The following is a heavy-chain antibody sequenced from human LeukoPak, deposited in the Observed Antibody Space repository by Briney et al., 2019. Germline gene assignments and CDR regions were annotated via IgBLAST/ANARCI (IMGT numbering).Heavy chain of an antibody. CDR1: GGSISSGGYY. V-gene: IGHV4-30-2*01. J-gene: IGHJ6*02. D-gene: IGHD3-16*01. CDR2: IYHSGST. Sequence: PSQTLSLTCTVSGGSISSGGYYWSWIRQPPGKGLEWIGYIYHSGSTYYNPSLKSRVTISVDRSKNQFSLKLSSVTAADTAVYYCARGGSFMRREGGGSGGYYYYGMDVWGQGTTVTVSS. CDR3: ARGGSFMRREGGGSGGYYYYGMDV.